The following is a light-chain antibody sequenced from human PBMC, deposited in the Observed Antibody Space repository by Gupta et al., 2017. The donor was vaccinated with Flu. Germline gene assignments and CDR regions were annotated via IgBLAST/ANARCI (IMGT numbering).Light chain of an antibody. CDR2: DVT. J-gene: IGLJ3*02. V-gene: IGLV2-11*01. CDR1: SSDVGGYNY. CDR3: CSYAGTYTWV. Sequence: QPALTQPRSVSGSPGQTVTISCPGTSSDVGGYNYVSWYQQHPGNAPKLMIYDVTKRPAGVPDRFAGSQSGNTASLTISGLQAEDDADYYCCSYAGTYTWVFGGGTKLTVL.